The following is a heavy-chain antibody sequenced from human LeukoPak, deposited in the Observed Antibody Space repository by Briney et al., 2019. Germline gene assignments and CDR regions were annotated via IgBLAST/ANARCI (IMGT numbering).Heavy chain of an antibody. CDR3: AKDPGSSWYEGWFDP. CDR1: GFTFSSHA. D-gene: IGHD6-13*01. V-gene: IGHV3-23*01. CDR2: ISGSGGST. Sequence: GGSLRLSCAASGFTFSSHAMNWVRQAPGKGLEWVSSISGSGGSTYYADSVKGRFTISRDNSKNTLYLQMNSLRAEDTAVYYCAKDPGSSWYEGWFDPWGQGTLVTVSS. J-gene: IGHJ5*02.